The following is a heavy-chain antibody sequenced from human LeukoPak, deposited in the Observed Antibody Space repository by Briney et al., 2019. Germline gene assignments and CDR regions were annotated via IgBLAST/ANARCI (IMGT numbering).Heavy chain of an antibody. CDR3: ARGLRGLRGGSGRHGYYYYMDV. D-gene: IGHD3-10*01. CDR2: MNPNSGNT. V-gene: IGHV1-8*01. Sequence: GASVKVSCKASGYTFTSYDINWVRQATGQGLEWMGWMNPNSGNTGYAQKFQGRVTMTRNTSISTAYMELSSLRSEDTAVYYCARGLRGLRGGSGRHGYYYYMDVWGKGTTVIISS. J-gene: IGHJ6*03. CDR1: GYTFTSYD.